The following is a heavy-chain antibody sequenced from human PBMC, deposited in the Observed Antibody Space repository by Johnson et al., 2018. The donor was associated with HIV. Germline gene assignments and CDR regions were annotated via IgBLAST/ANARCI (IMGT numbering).Heavy chain of an antibody. D-gene: IGHD6-25*01. CDR2: IKQDGREK. CDR1: GFTFSSYW. V-gene: IGHV3-7*05. Sequence: VQLVESGGGLVQPGGSLRLSCAASGFTFSSYWMSWVRQAPGKGLEWVANIKQDGREKYYVDSVKGRIPISRDNAKNSLYLQMNSLRAEDTAVYYCARERLRAVAFDIWGQGTMVTVSS. J-gene: IGHJ3*02. CDR3: ARERLRAVAFDI.